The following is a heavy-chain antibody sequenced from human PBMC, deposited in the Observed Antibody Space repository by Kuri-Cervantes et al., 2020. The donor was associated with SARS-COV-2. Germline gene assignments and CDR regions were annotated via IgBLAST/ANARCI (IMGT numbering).Heavy chain of an antibody. Sequence: GESLKISCAGSGFTFNSYSMNWVRQAPGKGLEWVAYINSGSRTIYYADSVKGRFTISRDNSKNTLYLQMNSLRAEGTAVYYCARSGIAARYDAFDIWGQGTMVTVSS. CDR2: INSGSRTI. V-gene: IGHV3-48*01. CDR3: ARSGIAARYDAFDI. J-gene: IGHJ3*02. CDR1: GFTFNSYS. D-gene: IGHD6-6*01.